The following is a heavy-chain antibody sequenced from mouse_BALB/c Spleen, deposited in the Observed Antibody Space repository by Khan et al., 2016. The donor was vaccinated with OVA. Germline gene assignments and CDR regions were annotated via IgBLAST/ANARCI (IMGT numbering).Heavy chain of an antibody. Sequence: VQLQQSGAELVRPGTSVKVSCKASGYAFTDYLIEWVKQRPGQGLEWIGVINPGSGNTNYNEKFKGKATLTADKSSSTAYMQLSSLTSDVSAFYFCARGGYGTLAYWGQGPPVTVSA. CDR1: GYAFTDYL. CDR3: ARGGYGTLAY. CDR2: INPGSGNT. D-gene: IGHD2-1*01. V-gene: IGHV1-54*01. J-gene: IGHJ3*01.